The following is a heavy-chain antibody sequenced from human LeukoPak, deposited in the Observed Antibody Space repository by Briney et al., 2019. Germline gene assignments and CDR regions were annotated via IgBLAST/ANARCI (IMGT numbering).Heavy chain of an antibody. CDR1: GSLFTSYW. D-gene: IGHD3-10*01. J-gene: IGHJ4*02. CDR3: AIRSVQFGELSSFGY. CDR2: IYPGESDT. Sequence: GGSREISWKGSGSLFTSYWIGGGRRLPGKGREGMGIIYPGESDTRYSPSCEGQVTISAEKSSSTAYLQWSSLKASDTAMYYCAIRSVQFGELSSFGYWGQGTLVTVSS. V-gene: IGHV5-51*01.